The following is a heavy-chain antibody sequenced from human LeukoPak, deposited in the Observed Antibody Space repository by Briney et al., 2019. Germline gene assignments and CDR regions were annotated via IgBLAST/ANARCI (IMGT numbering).Heavy chain of an antibody. CDR3: ASLYCSGGSCHNDY. D-gene: IGHD2-15*01. J-gene: IGHJ4*02. Sequence: SETLSLTCTVSGGSISSYYWSWIRQPPGKGLEGIGYIYYSGSTNYNPSLKSRVTISVDTSKNQFSLKLSSVTAADTAVYYCASLYCSGGSCHNDYWGQGTLVTVSS. V-gene: IGHV4-59*01. CDR2: IYYSGST. CDR1: GGSISSYY.